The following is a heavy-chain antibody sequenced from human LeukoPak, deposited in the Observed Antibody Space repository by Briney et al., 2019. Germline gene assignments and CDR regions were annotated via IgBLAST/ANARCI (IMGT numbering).Heavy chain of an antibody. CDR2: MSVGSGLI. Sequence: GGSLRLSCAASGSIFSRYSMNWVRQAPGKGLEWVASMSVGSGLIYYAESVRGRFTVSRDNAKNSLYLQMKSLRADDTAVYYCAREFEGTASGAGYWGQGTLVTVSS. V-gene: IGHV3-21*01. CDR3: AREFEGTASGAGY. D-gene: IGHD3-16*01. J-gene: IGHJ4*02. CDR1: GSIFSRYS.